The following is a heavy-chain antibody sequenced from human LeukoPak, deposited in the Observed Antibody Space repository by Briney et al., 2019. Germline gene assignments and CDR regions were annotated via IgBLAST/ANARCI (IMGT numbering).Heavy chain of an antibody. CDR1: GGSFSGYY. CDR2: INHSGST. J-gene: IGHJ4*02. D-gene: IGHD3-3*01. V-gene: IGHV4-34*01. Sequence: SETLSLTCAVYGGSFSGYYWSWVRQPPGKGLEWIGEINHSGSTNYNPSLKSRVTISVDTSKNQFSLKLSSVTAADTAVYYCARTLRFLEWLGFDYWGQGTLVTVSS. CDR3: ARTLRFLEWLGFDY.